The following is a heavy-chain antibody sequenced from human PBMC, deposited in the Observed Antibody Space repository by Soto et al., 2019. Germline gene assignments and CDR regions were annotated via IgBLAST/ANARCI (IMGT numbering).Heavy chain of an antibody. Sequence: SETQSLSCTVSGGYISSSTYCWGWMRQPPGKGLEWIASFFIGGNTYYNPSLKSRVTISVDTSKNQLFLNLRSVTAADTAVYFCARVPPGPRYFDHWGQGTLVTVSS. CDR2: FFIGGNT. CDR3: ARVPPGPRYFDH. CDR1: GGYISSSTYC. V-gene: IGHV4-39*02. J-gene: IGHJ4*02.